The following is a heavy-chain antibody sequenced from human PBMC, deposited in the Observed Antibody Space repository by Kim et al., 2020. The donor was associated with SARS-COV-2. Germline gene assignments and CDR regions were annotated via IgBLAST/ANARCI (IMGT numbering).Heavy chain of an antibody. J-gene: IGHJ6*02. CDR3: AKDCFYYYYCGMDV. V-gene: IGHV3-9*01. Sequence: AESVKGGFPISRDNAKNSLYLQMKSLRAEDTAWYYCAKDCFYYYYCGMDVWGQGTTVTVSS.